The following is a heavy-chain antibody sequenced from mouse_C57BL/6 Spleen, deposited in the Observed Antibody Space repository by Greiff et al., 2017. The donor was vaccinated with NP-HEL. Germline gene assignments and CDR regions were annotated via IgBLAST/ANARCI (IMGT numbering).Heavy chain of an antibody. CDR1: GYTFTGSW. V-gene: IGHV1-9*01. CDR2: ILPGSGST. CDR3: ARWHYGRSYDAY. Sequence: QVQLQQSGAELLKPGASVKLSCKATGYTFTGSWIEWVKQRPGHGLEWIGEILPGSGSTNYNEKFKGKATFTADTSTNTAYMQLSSLTTEDSDIYYSARWHYGRSYDAYWGEGTLVTVS. J-gene: IGHJ3*01. D-gene: IGHD1-1*01.